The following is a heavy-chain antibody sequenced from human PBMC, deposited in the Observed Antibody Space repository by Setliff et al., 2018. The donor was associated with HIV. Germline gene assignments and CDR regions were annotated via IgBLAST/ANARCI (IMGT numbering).Heavy chain of an antibody. CDR3: ARDRAYRSSQAGVYEVTTLDY. D-gene: IGHD4-17*01. V-gene: IGHV1-69-2*01. Sequence: ASVKVSCKVSGYTFTDYYMHWVQQAPGKGLEWMGLVDPEDGETIYAEKFQGRVTMTTDTSTTTAYMELRSLTSDDTAVYYCARDRAYRSSQAGVYEVTTLDYWGQGTLVTVS. CDR2: VDPEDGET. CDR1: GYTFTDYY. J-gene: IGHJ4*02.